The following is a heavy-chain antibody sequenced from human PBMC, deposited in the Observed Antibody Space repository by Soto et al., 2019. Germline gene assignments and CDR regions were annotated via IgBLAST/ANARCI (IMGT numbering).Heavy chain of an antibody. J-gene: IGHJ3*02. Sequence: EVQLVQSGAEVKKPGESLKISCKGSGYSFTSYWIGWVRQMPGKGLEWMGIIYPGDSDTRYSPSFQGQVTISADKSISTAYLEWSSLKASDTAMYYCARRDIVVVPAAPDDAFDIWGQGTMDTVSS. CDR1: GYSFTSYW. D-gene: IGHD2-2*01. CDR3: ARRDIVVVPAAPDDAFDI. CDR2: IYPGDSDT. V-gene: IGHV5-51*03.